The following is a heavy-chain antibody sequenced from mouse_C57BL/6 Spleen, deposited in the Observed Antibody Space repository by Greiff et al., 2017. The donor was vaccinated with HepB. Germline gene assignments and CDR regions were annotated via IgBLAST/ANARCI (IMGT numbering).Heavy chain of an antibody. CDR2: INPSNGGT. J-gene: IGHJ4*01. Sequence: QVQLQQPGPELVKPGASVKLSCKASGYTFTSYWMHWVKQRPGQGLEWIGNINPSNGGTNYNEKFKSKATLTVDKSSSTAYMQLSSLTSEDSAVYYCARGNYGNYGAMDYWGQGTSVTVSS. CDR1: GYTFTSYW. V-gene: IGHV1-53*01. CDR3: ARGNYGNYGAMDY. D-gene: IGHD2-1*01.